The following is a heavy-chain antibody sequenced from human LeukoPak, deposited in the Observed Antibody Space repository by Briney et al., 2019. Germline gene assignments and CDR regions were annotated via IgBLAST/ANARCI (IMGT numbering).Heavy chain of an antibody. Sequence: GGSLRLSCAATGFTFSTYAMSWVRQAPGKGLEWVSAISGGGGSTNYADSVKGRFTISRDNSKNTLYLEMNSVRAEDTAVYYCASAYRGKYHYYDYWGQRTLVTVSS. CDR2: ISGGGGST. J-gene: IGHJ4*02. V-gene: IGHV3-23*01. CDR3: ASAYRGKYHYYDY. CDR1: GFTFSTYA. D-gene: IGHD1-26*01.